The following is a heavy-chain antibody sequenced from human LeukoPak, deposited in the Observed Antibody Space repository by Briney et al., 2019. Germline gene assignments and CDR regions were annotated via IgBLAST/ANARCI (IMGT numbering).Heavy chain of an antibody. J-gene: IGHJ4*02. V-gene: IGHV4-31*03. D-gene: IGHD6-19*01. CDR1: GGSISRGGFY. CDR2: IYYSGNT. Sequence: TLSLTCTVSGGSISRGGFYWSWIRHHPGEGQEWIGFIYYSGNTYYNPSLKSRVTMSVDTSKNQFSLDLNSVTAADTAVYYCARVDGWSSDYWGQGTLVTVSS. CDR3: ARVDGWSSDY.